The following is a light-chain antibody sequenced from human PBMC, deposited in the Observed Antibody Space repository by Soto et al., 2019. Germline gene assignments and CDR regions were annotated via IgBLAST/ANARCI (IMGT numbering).Light chain of an antibody. CDR3: QHCNTYSNS. CDR1: QNIYTW. Sequence: DIQMTQSPSTLSASVGDRVTISCRASQNIYTWLAWYQQKQGEAPKLLIHDASTLEIGVPSRFSGSGSGTEFTLTITRLQPDDFATYYCQHCNTYSNSFGQGTKLEIK. J-gene: IGKJ2*01. V-gene: IGKV1-5*01. CDR2: DAS.